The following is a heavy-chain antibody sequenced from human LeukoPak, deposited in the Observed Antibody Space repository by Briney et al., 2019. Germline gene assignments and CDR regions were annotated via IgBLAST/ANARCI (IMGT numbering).Heavy chain of an antibody. CDR3: AKFGFWIRGDYDFNS. Sequence: GRTLRLSCAASGFTFSNYAMSWVRQAAGKGLEWVSTISGTTENIHYAASVKGRFTISRDNSKNTVYRQMNSLRGGDTALYYCAKFGFWIRGDYDFNSWGQGTLVTVSS. V-gene: IGHV3-23*01. CDR1: GFTFSNYA. CDR2: ISGTTENI. D-gene: IGHD4-17*01. J-gene: IGHJ5*02.